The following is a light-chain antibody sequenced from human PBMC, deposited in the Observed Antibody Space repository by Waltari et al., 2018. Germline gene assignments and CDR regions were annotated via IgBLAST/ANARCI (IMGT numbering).Light chain of an antibody. CDR3: ALYMGSGIWV. V-gene: IGLV8-61*01. CDR1: SGSLSTTSY. J-gene: IGLJ3*02. Sequence: QTVVTQEPSLSVSPGGTVTLTCSLSSGSLSTTSYATWYQQTPGQAPRTLVYKANARSSGVPDRFSGSILGNTAALTITGVQADDESDYYCALYMGSGIWVFGGGTRLTVL. CDR2: KAN.